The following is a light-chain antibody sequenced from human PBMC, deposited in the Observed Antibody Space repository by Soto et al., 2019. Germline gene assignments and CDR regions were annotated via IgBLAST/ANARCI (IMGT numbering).Light chain of an antibody. CDR1: ESIGTY. CDR3: QHRSNSTSMCT. Sequence: EIVLTQSPATLSLSPGDRATLSCRASESIGTYLAWYQQKPGQAPRLLIYDASNRATGVPARFSGTGSGTGFTLTISSLESEDFEVYFCQHRSNSTSMCTFGQGTKVEIK. J-gene: IGKJ1*01. CDR2: DAS. V-gene: IGKV3-11*01.